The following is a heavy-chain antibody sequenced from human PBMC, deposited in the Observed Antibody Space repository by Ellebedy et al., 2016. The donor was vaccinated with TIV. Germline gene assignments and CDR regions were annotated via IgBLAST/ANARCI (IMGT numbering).Heavy chain of an antibody. V-gene: IGHV3-7*01. D-gene: IGHD4-17*01. CDR1: GFNLRSYW. Sequence: GESLKISCAASGFNLRSYWMTWVRQAPGKGLEWVAKIRQEGDEIYYVESVKGRFTISRDNAKNSLFLQMNSLRVKDTAVYYCARRASYGDYAVQVNPWFDPWGQGTLVTVSS. J-gene: IGHJ5*02. CDR3: ARRASYGDYAVQVNPWFDP. CDR2: IRQEGDEI.